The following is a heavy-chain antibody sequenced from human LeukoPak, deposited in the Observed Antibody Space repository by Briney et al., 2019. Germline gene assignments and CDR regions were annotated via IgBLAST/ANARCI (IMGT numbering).Heavy chain of an antibody. D-gene: IGHD3-22*01. CDR3: ARDSVSIAVAGAYYDSSGYLSGYFDY. CDR1: GYTFTGYY. CDR2: ISAYNGNT. V-gene: IGHV1-18*04. J-gene: IGHJ4*02. Sequence: ASVKVSCKASGYTFTGYYMHWVRQAPGQGLEWMGWISAYNGNTNYAQKLQGRVTMTTDTSTSTAYMELRCLRSDDTAVYYCARDSVSIAVAGAYYDSSGYLSGYFDYWGQGTLVTVS.